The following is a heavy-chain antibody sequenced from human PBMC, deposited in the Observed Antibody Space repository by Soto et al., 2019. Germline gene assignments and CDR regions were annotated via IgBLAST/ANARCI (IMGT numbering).Heavy chain of an antibody. CDR1: GFTFDDYT. D-gene: IGHD6-13*01. CDR2: ISWGGGST. V-gene: IGHV3-43*01. J-gene: IGHJ4*02. Sequence: PGGSLRLSCAASGFTFDDYTMHWVRQAPGKGLEWVSLISWGGGSTYYADSVKGRFTISRDNSKNSLYLQMNSLRTEDTALYYCAKDETPGIAAAGTWGYLNWGQGTLVTVSS. CDR3: AKDETPGIAAAGTWGYLN.